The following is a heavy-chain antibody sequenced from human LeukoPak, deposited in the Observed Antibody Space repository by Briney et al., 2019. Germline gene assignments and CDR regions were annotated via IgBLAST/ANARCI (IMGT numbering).Heavy chain of an antibody. D-gene: IGHD3-22*01. CDR2: INWNGGST. Sequence: GGSLRLSCAASGFTFDDYGMRWVRQAPGKGLEWVSGINWNGGSTGYADSVKGRFTISRDNAKNSLYLQMNSLRAEDTALYYCARSDRTYYYYYMDVWGKGTTVTVSS. CDR1: GFTFDDYG. CDR3: ARSDRTYYYYYMDV. V-gene: IGHV3-20*04. J-gene: IGHJ6*03.